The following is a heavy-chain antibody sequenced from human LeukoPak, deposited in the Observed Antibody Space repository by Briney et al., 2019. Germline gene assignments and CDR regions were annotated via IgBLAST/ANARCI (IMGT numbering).Heavy chain of an antibody. CDR3: AKGGIGSSSGLDY. Sequence: PGGSLRLSCAASGFTVSNNYMNWVRQAPGKGLEWVSSIGGSGGSPYHGNSVKGRFSISRDNSKNTPYLQMNSLRDEDTAVYYCAKGGIGSSSGLDYWGQGTLVTVSS. J-gene: IGHJ4*02. CDR2: IGGSGGSP. D-gene: IGHD5-18*01. CDR1: GFTVSNNY. V-gene: IGHV3-23*01.